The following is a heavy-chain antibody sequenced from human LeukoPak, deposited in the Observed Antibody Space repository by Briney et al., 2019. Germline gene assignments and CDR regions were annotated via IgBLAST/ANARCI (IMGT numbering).Heavy chain of an antibody. D-gene: IGHD3-9*01. CDR2: INPNSGGT. CDR3: ARDLEYYAILPMDDY. V-gene: IGHV1-2*02. J-gene: IGHJ4*02. CDR1: GYSFSGYY. Sequence: GASVKVSCKASGYSFSGYYMHWLRQAPGQGLEWVGWINPNSGGTKYAQKFQGRVTMTRDTSISTAYMELSRLRSDDTAVYYCARDLEYYAILPMDDYWGPGTLVTVSS.